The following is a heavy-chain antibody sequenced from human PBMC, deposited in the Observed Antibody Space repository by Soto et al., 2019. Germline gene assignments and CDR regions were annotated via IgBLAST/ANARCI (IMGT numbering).Heavy chain of an antibody. J-gene: IGHJ6*02. D-gene: IGHD3-10*01. V-gene: IGHV4-34*01. CDR2: INHSGST. Sequence: SETLSLTCAVHGGSFSGYYWSWIRQPPGKGLEWIGEINHSGSTNYNPSLKSRVTISVDTSKNQFSLKLSSVTAADTAVYYCASPNYYGSGSYRKYYYGMDVWGQGTTVTVSS. CDR1: GGSFSGYY. CDR3: ASPNYYGSGSYRKYYYGMDV.